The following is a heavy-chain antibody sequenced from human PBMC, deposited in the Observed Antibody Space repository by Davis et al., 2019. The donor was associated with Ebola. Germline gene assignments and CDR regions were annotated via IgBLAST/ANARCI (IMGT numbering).Heavy chain of an antibody. Sequence: SETLSLTCSVSGASINSYYWGWIRQPPGKGLEWIGQIYYIGGRNYDYNPSLKSRVTISVDRSKNQFYLKLRSVTAADTAVYYCARGLPKGPGSTFDFWGQGALVTVSP. CDR2: IYYIGGR. D-gene: IGHD2-15*01. CDR1: GASINSYY. J-gene: IGHJ4*02. CDR3: ARGLPKGPGSTFDF. V-gene: IGHV4-59*01.